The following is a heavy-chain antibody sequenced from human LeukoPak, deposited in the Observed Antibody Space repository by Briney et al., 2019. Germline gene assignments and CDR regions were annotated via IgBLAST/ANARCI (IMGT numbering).Heavy chain of an antibody. CDR3: AKDLGWIQLWSTFDY. CDR1: GYSISSGYY. J-gene: IGHJ4*02. Sequence: PSETLSLTCTVSGYSISSGYYWGWIRQPPGKGLEWIGSIYHSGSTYYNPSLKSRVTISVDTSKNQFSLKLSSVTAADTAVYYCAKDLGWIQLWSTFDYWGQGTLVTVSS. V-gene: IGHV4-38-2*02. D-gene: IGHD5-18*01. CDR2: IYHSGST.